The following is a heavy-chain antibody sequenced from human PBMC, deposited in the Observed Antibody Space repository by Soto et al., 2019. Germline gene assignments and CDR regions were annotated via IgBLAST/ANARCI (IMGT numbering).Heavy chain of an antibody. CDR2: IYYSGST. D-gene: IGHD3-16*01. Sequence: PSETLSLTCTVSGGSISSSSYYWGWIRQPPGKGLEWIGSIYYSGSTYYNPSLKSRVTISVDTSKNQFSLKLSSVTAADTAVYYCARRGYGGVTYYYYYYMDVWGKGTTVTVSS. J-gene: IGHJ6*03. CDR1: GGSISSSSYY. CDR3: ARRGYGGVTYYYYYYMDV. V-gene: IGHV4-39*01.